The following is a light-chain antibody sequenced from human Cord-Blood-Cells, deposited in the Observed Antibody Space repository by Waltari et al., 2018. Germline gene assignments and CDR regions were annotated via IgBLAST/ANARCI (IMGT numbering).Light chain of an antibody. J-gene: IGKJ2*01. CDR2: DAS. CDR1: QDISNY. CDR3: QQYDNLPSYT. V-gene: IGKV1-33*01. Sequence: DIQMTQYPSSLSASVGDRVTITCQASQDISNYLNWYQQKPGKAPKLLIYDASNLETGVPSRFSGSGSGTDVTFTISSLQPEDIATYYCQQYDNLPSYTFGQGTKLEIK.